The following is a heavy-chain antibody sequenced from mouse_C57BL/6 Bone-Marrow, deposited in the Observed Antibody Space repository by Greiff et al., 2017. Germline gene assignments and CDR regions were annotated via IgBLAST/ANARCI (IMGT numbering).Heavy chain of an antibody. J-gene: IGHJ2*01. CDR3: ARGIYYDYQYYFDY. CDR2: IYPRDGST. V-gene: IGHV1-85*01. CDR1: GYTFTSYD. Sequence: QVQLQQSGPELVKPGASVKLSCKASGYTFTSYDINWVKQRPGQGLEWIGWIYPRDGSTKYNEKFKGKATLTVDTSSSTAYMELHSLTSEDSAVYFWARGIYYDYQYYFDYWGQGTTLTVSS. D-gene: IGHD2-4*01.